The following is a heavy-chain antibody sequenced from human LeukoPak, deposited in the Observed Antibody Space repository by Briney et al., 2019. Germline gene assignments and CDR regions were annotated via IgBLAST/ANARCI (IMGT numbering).Heavy chain of an antibody. CDR2: MNPSSGNT. D-gene: IGHD3-10*01. J-gene: IGHJ4*02. CDR1: GYTFTSYD. Sequence: GASVKVSCKAPGYTFTSYDINWVRQATGQGLEWMGWMNPSSGNTGYAQKFQGRVIMTRNTSISTAYMELSSLRYEDTAVYYCARRGRASEIDYWGQGTLVTVSS. V-gene: IGHV1-8*01. CDR3: ARRGRASEIDY.